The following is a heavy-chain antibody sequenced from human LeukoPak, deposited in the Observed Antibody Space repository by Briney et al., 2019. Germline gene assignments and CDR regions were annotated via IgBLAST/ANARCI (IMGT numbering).Heavy chain of an antibody. V-gene: IGHV4-61*01. Sequence: MPSETLSLTCTVSGGSASSGSYYWRWIRQPPGKGLEWIGYIYYSGSTNYNPSLKSRVTISVDTSKNQFSLKLSSVTAADTAVYYCARDCPTVTTWGAFDIWGQGTMVTVSS. CDR3: ARDCPTVTTWGAFDI. CDR2: IYYSGST. J-gene: IGHJ3*02. D-gene: IGHD4-17*01. CDR1: GGSASSGSYY.